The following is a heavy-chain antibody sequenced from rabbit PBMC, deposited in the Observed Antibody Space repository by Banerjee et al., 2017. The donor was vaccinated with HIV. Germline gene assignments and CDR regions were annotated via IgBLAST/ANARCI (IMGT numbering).Heavy chain of an antibody. D-gene: IGHD4-1*01. CDR3: ARDLAGVIGWNFNL. CDR1: GFSFRNKYV. V-gene: IGHV1S45*01. CDR2: IDAGSSGNT. J-gene: IGHJ4*01. Sequence: QEQLEESGGDLVKPEGSLTLTCTASGFSFRNKYVMRWVRQAPGKGLEWIACIDAGSSGNTVYASWAKGRFTISKTSSTTVTLQMTSLTAADTASYFCARDLAGVIGWNFNLWGPGTLVTVS.